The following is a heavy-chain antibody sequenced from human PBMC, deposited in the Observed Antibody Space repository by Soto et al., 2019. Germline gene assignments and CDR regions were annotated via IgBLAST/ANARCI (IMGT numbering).Heavy chain of an antibody. V-gene: IGHV3-7*01. D-gene: IGHD3-16*01. J-gene: IGHJ6*02. CDR3: ARARGVDV. Sequence: EVQLVESGGGLVQPGGSLRLSCAASGFTFSSYSMSWVRQAPGKGLEWVANIKQDGSEKYYVDSVKGRFTISRDNAKNSLYLQMNSLRAEDTAVYYCARARGVDVWGQGTTVTVS. CDR1: GFTFSSYS. CDR2: IKQDGSEK.